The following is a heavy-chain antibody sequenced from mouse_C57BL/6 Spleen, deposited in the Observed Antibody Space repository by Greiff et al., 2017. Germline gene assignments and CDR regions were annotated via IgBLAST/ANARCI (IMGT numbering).Heavy chain of an antibody. Sequence: QVQLKESGAELVKPGASVKLSCTASGYAFSGYWMNWVKQRPGKGLEWIGQIYPGDGDINYNGKFKGKATLTADKSSSTAYMQLSSLTSEDSAVYFYAGELGEGDYWGQGTTLTVSS. D-gene: IGHD4-1*01. CDR1: GYAFSGYW. CDR2: IYPGDGDI. CDR3: AGELGEGDY. V-gene: IGHV1-80*01. J-gene: IGHJ2*01.